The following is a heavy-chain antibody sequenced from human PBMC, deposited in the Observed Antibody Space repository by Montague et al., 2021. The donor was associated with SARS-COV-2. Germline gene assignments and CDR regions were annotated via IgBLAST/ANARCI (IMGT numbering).Heavy chain of an antibody. J-gene: IGHJ6*02. CDR2: INRRGNT. D-gene: IGHD2-2*01. CDR3: ARVRAVPAAMRIFSLGRSYYGMDV. CDR1: GGSFSGWY. Sequence: SETLSLTCAVYGGSFSGWYWSWVRQPPGKGLEWIEEINRRGNTIYNPSLKSRVTISVDMSKNQFSLKLSSVTAADTAVYYCARVRAVPAAMRIFSLGRSYYGMDVWGQGTTVTVSS. V-gene: IGHV4-34*01.